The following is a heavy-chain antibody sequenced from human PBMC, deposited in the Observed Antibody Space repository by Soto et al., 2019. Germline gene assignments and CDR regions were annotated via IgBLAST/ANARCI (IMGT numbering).Heavy chain of an antibody. V-gene: IGHV1-18*01. CDR3: ARGDRLRFLEWFMGGMDV. CDR1: GYTFTSYG. J-gene: IGHJ6*02. Sequence: QVQLVQSGAEVKKPGASVKVSCKASGYTFTSYGISWVRQAPGQGLEWMGWISAYNGNTNYAQKLQGRVTMTTETSTSTAYMELRSLRSDDTAVYYCARGDRLRFLEWFMGGMDVWGQGTTVTVSS. D-gene: IGHD3-3*01. CDR2: ISAYNGNT.